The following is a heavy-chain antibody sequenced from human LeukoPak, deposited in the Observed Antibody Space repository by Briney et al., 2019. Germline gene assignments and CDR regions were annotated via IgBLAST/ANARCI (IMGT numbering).Heavy chain of an antibody. CDR1: GXTFSSYA. Sequence: AGGSLRLSCAASGXTFSSYAMSWVRQAPGKGLDWVSAISASGGSTSYADSVKGRFTISRDNSKNTLYLQMNSLRAVDTAVYYCASQTSGYSGYSSHYWGQGTLVTVSS. CDR3: ASQTSGYSGYSSHY. CDR2: ISASGGST. V-gene: IGHV3-23*01. D-gene: IGHD5-12*01. J-gene: IGHJ4*02.